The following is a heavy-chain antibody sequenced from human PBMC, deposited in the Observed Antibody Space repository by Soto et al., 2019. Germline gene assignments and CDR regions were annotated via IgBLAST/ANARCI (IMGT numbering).Heavy chain of an antibody. CDR1: GGSISSGGYY. J-gene: IGHJ5*02. CDR3: ARVGFTYCSSTSCYFWFDP. Sequence: SETLSLTCTVSGGSISSGGYYWSWIRQHPGKGLEWIGYIYYSGSTYYNPSLKSRVTISVDTSKNQFSLKLSSVTAADTAVYYCARVGFTYCSSTSCYFWFDPWGQGTLVTVAS. CDR2: IYYSGST. D-gene: IGHD2-2*01. V-gene: IGHV4-31*03.